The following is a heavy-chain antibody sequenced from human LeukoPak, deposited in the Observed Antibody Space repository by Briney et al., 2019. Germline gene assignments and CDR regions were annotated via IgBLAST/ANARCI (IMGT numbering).Heavy chain of an antibody. Sequence: GRSLRLSCAASGFTFSSYGMHWVRQAPGKGLEWVAVIWYDGSNKYYADSVKGRFTISRDNSKNTLYLQMNSLRAEDTAVYFCVKEQGSGYYRTADYWGQGTLVTVSS. CDR2: IWYDGSNK. D-gene: IGHD3-10*01. CDR1: GFTFSSYG. J-gene: IGHJ4*02. V-gene: IGHV3-33*06. CDR3: VKEQGSGYYRTADY.